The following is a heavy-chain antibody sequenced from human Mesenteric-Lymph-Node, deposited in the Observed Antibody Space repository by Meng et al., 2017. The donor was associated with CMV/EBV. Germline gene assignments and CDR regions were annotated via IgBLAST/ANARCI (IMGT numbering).Heavy chain of an antibody. Sequence: GSLRLSCAVYGGSFSDYYWGWIRQPPGKGLEWIGSIYYSGSTYYNPSLKSRVTISVDTSKNQFSLKLSSVTAADTAVYYCASLGIAVAGRWGQGTLVTVSS. CDR3: ASLGIAVAGR. D-gene: IGHD6-19*01. J-gene: IGHJ4*02. CDR2: IYYSGST. V-gene: IGHV4-39*01. CDR1: GGSFSDYY.